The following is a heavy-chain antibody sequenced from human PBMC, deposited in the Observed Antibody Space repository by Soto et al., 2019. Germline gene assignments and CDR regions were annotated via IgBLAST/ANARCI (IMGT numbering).Heavy chain of an antibody. CDR2: SRNKANSNTT. V-gene: IGHV3-72*01. CDR1: GFTFSDHY. CDR3: IRPLTGTTRGFDY. Sequence: EVQLVESGGGLVQPGGSLRLSCAVSGFTFSDHYMDWVRQAPGKGLEWVGRSRNKANSNTTEYAASVKGRFTISRDDSENSLYRQMDSLRTEDTAVYFCIRPLTGTTRGFDYWGQGTLVTVSS. J-gene: IGHJ4*02. D-gene: IGHD1-20*01.